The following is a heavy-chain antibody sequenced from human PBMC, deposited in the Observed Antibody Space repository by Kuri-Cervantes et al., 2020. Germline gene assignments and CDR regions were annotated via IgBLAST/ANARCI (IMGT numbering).Heavy chain of an antibody. CDR1: GFTFDEYA. Sequence: SLKIFCAASGFTFDEYAMHWVRQAPGKCLELVSGISWNSGSIGYADSVKGRFTISSDNAKNSLYLKMNSLRAEDQALYYCAKAAYYYYMDVWGKGTTVTVSS. CDR3: AKAAYYYYMDV. V-gene: IGHV3-9*01. J-gene: IGHJ6*03. D-gene: IGHD2-15*01. CDR2: ISWNSGSI.